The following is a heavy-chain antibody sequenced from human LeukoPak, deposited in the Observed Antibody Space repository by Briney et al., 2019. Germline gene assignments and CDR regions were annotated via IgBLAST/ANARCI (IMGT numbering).Heavy chain of an antibody. J-gene: IGHJ4*02. V-gene: IGHV4-59*01. CDR1: GGSISSYY. CDR3: AREELSLNFDY. Sequence: SETLSLTCTVSGGSISSYYWSWIRQPPGKGLEWIGYIYYSGSTNYNPSLKSRVTISVDTSKNQFSLKLSSVTAADTAVYYCAREELSLNFDYWGQGTLVTVSS. D-gene: IGHD3-16*02. CDR2: IYYSGST.